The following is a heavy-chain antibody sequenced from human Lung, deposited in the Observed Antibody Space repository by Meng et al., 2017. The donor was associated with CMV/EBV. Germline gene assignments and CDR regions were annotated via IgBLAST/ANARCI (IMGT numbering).Heavy chain of an antibody. Sequence: QAQCGQAGGEVKEPAASVKVSCKASGYTFTNYGITWVRQAPGQGLEWMGWISAYNGNTNYAQTLQGRLTMTTDTSTSTAYMELRSLRSDDTAVYYCARVEVGITSGDYWGQGTLVTVSS. V-gene: IGHV1-18*01. CDR2: ISAYNGNT. D-gene: IGHD1-26*01. CDR1: GYTFTNYG. CDR3: ARVEVGITSGDY. J-gene: IGHJ4*02.